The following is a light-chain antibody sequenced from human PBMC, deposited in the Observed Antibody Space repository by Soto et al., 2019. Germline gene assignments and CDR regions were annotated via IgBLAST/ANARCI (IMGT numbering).Light chain of an antibody. CDR2: KAS. CDR1: QSISPW. CDR3: QQYKTYSRT. J-gene: IGKJ2*01. V-gene: IGKV1-5*03. Sequence: DIQMTQSPSTLSASVGDRVTITCRASQSISPWLAWYQQKPGKAPKILIYKASILESGVPSRFSGSGSGTEFTLTSSSLQPDDFATYYCQQYKTYSRTFGQGTKLEI.